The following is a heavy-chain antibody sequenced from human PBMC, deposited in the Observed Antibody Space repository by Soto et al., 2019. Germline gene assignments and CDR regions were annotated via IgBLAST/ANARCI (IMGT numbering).Heavy chain of an antibody. D-gene: IGHD3-3*01. CDR3: ARDSKSFWSGYGPYGMDV. CDR1: GYTFTGYY. V-gene: IGHV1-2*04. J-gene: IGHJ6*02. Sequence: ASVKVSCKASGYTFTGYYMHWVRQAPGQGLEWMGWINPNSGGTNYAQKFQGWVTMTRDTSISTAYMELSRLRSDDTAVYYCARDSKSFWSGYGPYGMDVWGQGTTVTVSS. CDR2: INPNSGGT.